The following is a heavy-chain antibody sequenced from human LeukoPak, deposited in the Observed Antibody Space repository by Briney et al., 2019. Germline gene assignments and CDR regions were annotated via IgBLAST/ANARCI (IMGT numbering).Heavy chain of an antibody. CDR1: GFTFSSYW. Sequence: GGSLRLSCAASGFTFSSYWMSWVRQAPGKGLEWVANIKQDGSEKYYVDSVKGRFTISRDNAKNSLYLQMNSLRAEDTAVYYCASYGDEGPYYYYMDVWGKGTTVTVSS. CDR2: IKQDGSEK. D-gene: IGHD4-17*01. J-gene: IGHJ6*03. CDR3: ASYGDEGPYYYYMDV. V-gene: IGHV3-7*01.